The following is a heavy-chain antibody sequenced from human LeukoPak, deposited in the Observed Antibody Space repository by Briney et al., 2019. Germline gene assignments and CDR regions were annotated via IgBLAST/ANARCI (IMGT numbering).Heavy chain of an antibody. CDR1: GFTVSSNY. D-gene: IGHD3-10*01. CDR2: IYSGGST. J-gene: IGHJ6*02. CDR3: AKSGFISPYYYYCGMDV. V-gene: IGHV3-53*04. Sequence: GGSLRLSCAASGFTVSSNYMSWVRQAPGKGLEWVSVIYSGGSTYYADSVKGRFTISRHNSKNTLYLQMNSLRAEDTAVYYCAKSGFISPYYYYCGMDVWGQGTTVTVSS.